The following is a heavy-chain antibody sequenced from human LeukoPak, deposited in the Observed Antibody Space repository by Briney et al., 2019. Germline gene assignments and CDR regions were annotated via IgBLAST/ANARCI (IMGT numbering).Heavy chain of an antibody. J-gene: IGHJ4*02. D-gene: IGHD2-15*01. CDR1: GYTFTGYY. Sequence: ASVKVSCKASGYTFTGYYMHWVRQAPGQGLEWMGWINPNSGGTNYAQKFQGRVTMTRDTSISTAYMELSRLRSDDTAVYYCTRGHVDYCSGGSCYLFDYWGQGTLVTVSS. CDR2: INPNSGGT. V-gene: IGHV1-2*02. CDR3: TRGHVDYCSGGSCYLFDY.